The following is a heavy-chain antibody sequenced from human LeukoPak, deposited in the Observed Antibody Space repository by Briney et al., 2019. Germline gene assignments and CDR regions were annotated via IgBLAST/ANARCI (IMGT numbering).Heavy chain of an antibody. CDR1: GFTFSSYS. CDR2: ISSSSSYI. J-gene: IGHJ1*01. CDR3: ARAFSRFRSSSQHFQH. Sequence: GGSLRLSCAASGFTFSSYSMNWVRQAPGKGLEWVSSISSSSSYIYYADSVKGRFTISRDNAKNSLYLQMNSLRAEDTAVYYCARAFSRFRSSSQHFQHWGQGTLVTVSS. V-gene: IGHV3-21*01. D-gene: IGHD6-13*01.